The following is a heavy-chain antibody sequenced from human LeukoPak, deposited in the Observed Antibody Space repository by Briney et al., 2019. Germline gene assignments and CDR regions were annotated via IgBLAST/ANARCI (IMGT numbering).Heavy chain of an antibody. D-gene: IGHD3-10*01. CDR2: IYSGGST. V-gene: IGHV3-66*01. CDR1: GFTVSSNY. J-gene: IGHJ3*02. Sequence: GGSLRLSCAASGFTVSSNYMSWVRQAPGKGLEWVSVIYSGGSTYYADSVKGRFTISRDNSKNTLYLQMNSLRAEDTAVYYCARDGVSYGSGSYYLVPFDIWGQGTMVTVSS. CDR3: ARDGVSYGSGSYYLVPFDI.